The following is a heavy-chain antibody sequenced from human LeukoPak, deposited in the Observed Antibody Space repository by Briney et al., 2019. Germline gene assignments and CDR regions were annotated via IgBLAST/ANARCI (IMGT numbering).Heavy chain of an antibody. D-gene: IGHD1-26*01. CDR2: IYYSGST. CDR1: GGSISSYY. V-gene: IGHV4-59*01. J-gene: IGHJ6*02. Sequence: SETLSLTCTVSGGSISSYYWSCIRQPPGKGLEWIGYIYYSGSTNYNPSLKSRVTISVDTSKNQFSLKLSSVTAADTAVYYCARGRSNYYGMDVWGQGTTVTVSS. CDR3: ARGRSNYYGMDV.